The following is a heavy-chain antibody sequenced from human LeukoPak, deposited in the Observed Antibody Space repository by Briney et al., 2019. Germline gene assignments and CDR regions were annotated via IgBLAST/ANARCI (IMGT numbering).Heavy chain of an antibody. D-gene: IGHD2-2*01. Sequence: WASVKVSCKASGGTFSSYAISWVRQAPGQGLDWMGGIIPIFGTANYAQKFQGRVTITADESTSTAYMELSSLRSEDTAVYYCASPYCSSTSCHRPWGQGTLVTVSS. CDR1: GGTFSSYA. CDR2: IIPIFGTA. V-gene: IGHV1-69*13. J-gene: IGHJ4*02. CDR3: ASPYCSSTSCHRP.